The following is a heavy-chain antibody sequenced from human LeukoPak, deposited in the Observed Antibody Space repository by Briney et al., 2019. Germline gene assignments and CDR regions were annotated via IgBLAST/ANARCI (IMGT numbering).Heavy chain of an antibody. Sequence: GGSLRLSCATSGFTFSSYEMNWVHQAPGKGLEWVSYISATGNTIYYADSVKGRFTISRDNAKNSLYLQMNSLRAEDTAVYYCARDSSGNFIPDYFDYWGQGTLVTVSS. CDR2: ISATGNTI. V-gene: IGHV3-48*03. D-gene: IGHD3-10*01. J-gene: IGHJ4*02. CDR1: GFTFSSYE. CDR3: ARDSSGNFIPDYFDY.